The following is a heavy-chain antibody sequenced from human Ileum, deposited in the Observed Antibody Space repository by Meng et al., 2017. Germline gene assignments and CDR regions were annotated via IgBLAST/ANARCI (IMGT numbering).Heavy chain of an antibody. CDR3: SRTSYYDNSGYYPG. V-gene: IGHV4-34*01. D-gene: IGHD3-22*01. Sequence: QVQLQQWGAGLLKPSETLSLTCAVYCASFSGYYWSWIRQPPWKGLEWIGEINHSGSTNYNPSLKSRVTISVDTSKNQFSLKLSSVTAADTAVYYCSRTSYYDNSGYYPGWGQGTLVTVSS. J-gene: IGHJ4*02. CDR2: INHSGST. CDR1: CASFSGYY.